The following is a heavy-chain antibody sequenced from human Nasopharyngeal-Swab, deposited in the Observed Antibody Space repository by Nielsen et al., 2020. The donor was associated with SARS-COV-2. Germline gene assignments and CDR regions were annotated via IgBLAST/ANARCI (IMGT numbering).Heavy chain of an antibody. V-gene: IGHV4-4*07. CDR3: ARDEPSSWSNTYYYYYGMDV. CDR2: IYTSGST. Sequence: WIRQPPGKGLEWIGRIYTSGSTNYNPSLKSRVTMSVDTSKNQFSLKLSSVTVADTAVYYCARDEPSSWSNTYYYYYGMDVWGQGTTVTVSS. D-gene: IGHD6-13*01. J-gene: IGHJ6*02.